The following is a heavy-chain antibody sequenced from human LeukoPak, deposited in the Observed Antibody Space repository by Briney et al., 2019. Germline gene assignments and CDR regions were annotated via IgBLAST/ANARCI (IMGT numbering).Heavy chain of an antibody. V-gene: IGHV3-30-3*01. Sequence: GGSLRLSCAASGFTFSSYAMHWVRQAPGKGLEWVAVISYDGSNKSYADSVKGRFTISRDNSKNTLYLQMNSLRAEDTAVYYCARSYDFWSGYYPSDYWGQGTLVTVSS. D-gene: IGHD3-3*01. CDR3: ARSYDFWSGYYPSDY. CDR2: ISYDGSNK. CDR1: GFTFSSYA. J-gene: IGHJ4*02.